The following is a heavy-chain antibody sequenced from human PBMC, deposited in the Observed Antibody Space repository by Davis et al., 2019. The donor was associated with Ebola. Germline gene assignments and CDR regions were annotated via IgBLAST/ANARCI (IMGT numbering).Heavy chain of an antibody. CDR2: ISSSSSYI. Sequence: GESLKISCAASGFTFSSYSMNWVRQAPGKGLEWVSSISSSSSYIYYADSVKGRFTISRDNAKNSLYLQMNSLRAEDTAVYYCARDASIAAAGYFDYWGQGTLVTVSS. CDR3: ARDASIAAAGYFDY. V-gene: IGHV3-21*01. CDR1: GFTFSSYS. D-gene: IGHD6-13*01. J-gene: IGHJ4*02.